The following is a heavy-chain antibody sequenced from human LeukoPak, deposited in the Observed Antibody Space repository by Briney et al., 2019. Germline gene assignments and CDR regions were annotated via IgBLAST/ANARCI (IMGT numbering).Heavy chain of an antibody. Sequence: GGSLRLSCAASGFTFSSYSMNWVRQAPGKGLEWVSSISSSSSYIYYADSVKGRFTISRDSAKNSLYLQMNSLRAEDTAVYYCARDYSTKTVDYWGQGTLVTVSS. CDR2: ISSSSSYI. CDR1: GFTFSSYS. J-gene: IGHJ4*02. CDR3: ARDYSTKTVDY. D-gene: IGHD5/OR15-5a*01. V-gene: IGHV3-21*01.